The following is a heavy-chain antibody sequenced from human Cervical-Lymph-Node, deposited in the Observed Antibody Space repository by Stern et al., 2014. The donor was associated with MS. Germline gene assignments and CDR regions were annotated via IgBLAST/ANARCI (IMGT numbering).Heavy chain of an antibody. CDR2: ITWNGGNV. CDR3: AKGMIWNANWFDS. J-gene: IGHJ5*01. D-gene: IGHD1-1*01. V-gene: IGHV3-9*01. Sequence: EVQLVESGRGLVQPGRSLRLSCAASGFKFDDYVMHWVRQAPGKGLDWVATITWNGGNVAYADSVKGRFSISRDNAKNSLYLQMNSLRPEDTALYYCAKGMIWNANWFDSWGQGILVTVSS. CDR1: GFKFDDYV.